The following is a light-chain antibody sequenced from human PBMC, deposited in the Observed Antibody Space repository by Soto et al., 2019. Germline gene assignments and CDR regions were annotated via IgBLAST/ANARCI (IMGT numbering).Light chain of an antibody. CDR2: DAF. V-gene: IGKV3-11*01. J-gene: IGKJ4*01. CDR1: QSVSSY. Sequence: EIVLTQSPVTLSLSPGERATLSCRASQSVSSYLAWYQRRPGQAPRLLIYDAFNRATGIPARFSGSGSGTDFTLTISSLEPEDFAVYYCQQRSNWPLTFGGGTKVEIK. CDR3: QQRSNWPLT.